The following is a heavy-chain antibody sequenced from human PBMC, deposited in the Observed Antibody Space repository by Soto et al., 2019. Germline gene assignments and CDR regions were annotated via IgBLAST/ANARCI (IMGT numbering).Heavy chain of an antibody. CDR1: GGSISSGGYS. Sequence: SETLSLTCAVSGGSISSGGYSWSWIRQPPGKGLEWIGYIYHSGSTYYNPSLKSRVTISVDGSKNQFSLKLSSVTAADTAVYYCARGGDTAMVLNYWGQGTLVTVSS. CDR2: IYHSGST. V-gene: IGHV4-30-2*01. CDR3: ARGGDTAMVLNY. D-gene: IGHD5-18*01. J-gene: IGHJ4*02.